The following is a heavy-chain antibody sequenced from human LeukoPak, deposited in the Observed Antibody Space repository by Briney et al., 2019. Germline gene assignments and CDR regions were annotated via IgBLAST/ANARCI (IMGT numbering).Heavy chain of an antibody. V-gene: IGHV3-33*01. J-gene: IGHJ4*02. Sequence: PGRSLRLSCAASGFTFSSYGMHWVRQAPGKGLEWVAVIWYDGSNKYYADSVKGRFTISRDNSKNTLYLQMNSLRAEDTAVYYCARGGIAAAGKIFDYWGQGTLVTVSS. CDR2: IWYDGSNK. D-gene: IGHD6-13*01. CDR1: GFTFSSYG. CDR3: ARGGIAAAGKIFDY.